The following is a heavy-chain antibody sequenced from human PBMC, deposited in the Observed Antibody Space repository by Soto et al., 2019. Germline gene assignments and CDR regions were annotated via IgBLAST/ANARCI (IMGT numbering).Heavy chain of an antibody. CDR2: ISSSSSYI. V-gene: IGHV3-21*01. Sequence: EVQLVESGGGLVKPGGSLRLSCAASGFTFSSYRMTWVRQAPGKGLEWVSSISSSSSYIYYADSVKGRFTISRDNAKKSLYLQMNSLRAEDTAVYYCARGDSSSWPPYFDYWGQGTLVTVSS. CDR1: GFTFSSYR. J-gene: IGHJ4*02. D-gene: IGHD6-13*01. CDR3: ARGDSSSWPPYFDY.